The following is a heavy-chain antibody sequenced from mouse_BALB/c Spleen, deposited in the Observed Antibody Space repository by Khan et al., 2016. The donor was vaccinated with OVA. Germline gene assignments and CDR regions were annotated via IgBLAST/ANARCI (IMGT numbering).Heavy chain of an antibody. CDR2: INPNNGGT. J-gene: IGHJ3*01. CDR1: GYTFTSFY. V-gene: IGHV1S81*02. D-gene: IGHD1-1*01. Sequence: VQLQRSGAELVKPGASVKLSCKASGYTFTSFYMYWVKQRPGQGLEWIGEINPNNGGTNVNEKFKSKATLTVDKSSSTAYMELSSLTSEDSAVYYCTRGGYGSPFAYWGQGTLVTVSA. CDR3: TRGGYGSPFAY.